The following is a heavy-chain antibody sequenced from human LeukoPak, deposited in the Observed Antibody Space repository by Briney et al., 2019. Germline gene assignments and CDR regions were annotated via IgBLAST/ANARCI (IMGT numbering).Heavy chain of an antibody. CDR3: ARDSGLGLDY. Sequence: AGGSLRLSCAASGFSFSSYGMHWVRQAPGKGLEWVTFIRYDGSDKFYADSVKGRFTTSRDNSKNTLYLQMNSLRAEDTAVYYCARDSGLGLDYWGQGTLVTVSS. J-gene: IGHJ4*02. CDR2: IRYDGSDK. CDR1: GFSFSSYG. D-gene: IGHD3/OR15-3a*01. V-gene: IGHV3-30*02.